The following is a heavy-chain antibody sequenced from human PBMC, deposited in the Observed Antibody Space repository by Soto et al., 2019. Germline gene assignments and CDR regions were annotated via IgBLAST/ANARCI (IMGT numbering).Heavy chain of an antibody. Sequence: ASVKVSCKASGYTFTSYGISWMRQAPGQGLEWMGWISAYNVNTNYAQKLHGKDTMTTDTSTSTAYMEMRSLGSDDTAVYYCARDPEGELTMVGGANDYWGQGTLVTVSS. CDR3: ARDPEGELTMVGGANDY. J-gene: IGHJ4*02. V-gene: IGHV1-18*04. CDR2: ISAYNVNT. D-gene: IGHD3-10*01. CDR1: GYTFTSYG.